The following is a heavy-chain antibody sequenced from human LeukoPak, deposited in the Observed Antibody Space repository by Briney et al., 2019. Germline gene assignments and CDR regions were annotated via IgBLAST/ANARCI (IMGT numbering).Heavy chain of an antibody. V-gene: IGHV3-30*02. J-gene: IGHJ4*02. CDR1: GFTFSRSG. Sequence: GGSLRLSCAASGFTFSRSGVHWVRQAPGQGLEWVAFMRHDGSERYYGASVRGRFTITRDNSKNTLYLQMNSLRTEDTAVYYCVARAGVFDYWGQGTLVTVSS. CDR2: MRHDGSER. D-gene: IGHD2-8*01. CDR3: VARAGVFDY.